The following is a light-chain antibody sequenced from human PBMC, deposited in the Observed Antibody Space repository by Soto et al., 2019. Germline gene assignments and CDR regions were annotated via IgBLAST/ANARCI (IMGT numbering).Light chain of an antibody. Sequence: QSVLTQPPSASGSPGQSVTFSCTGTSSDIGGYNYVSWYQQHPGKAPKLMIYEVSKRPSGVPARFSASKSGNTASLTVSGLQPEDEADYYCSSYAASNDLGVFGTGTKVTVL. V-gene: IGLV2-8*01. CDR3: SSYAASNDLGV. CDR1: SSDIGGYNY. J-gene: IGLJ1*01. CDR2: EVS.